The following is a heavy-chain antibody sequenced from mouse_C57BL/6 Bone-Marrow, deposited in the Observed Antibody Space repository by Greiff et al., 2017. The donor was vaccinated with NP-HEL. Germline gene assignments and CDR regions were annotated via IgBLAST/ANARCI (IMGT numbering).Heavy chain of an antibody. CDR3: AYYSNYFAWFAY. CDR1: GYTFTSYG. CDR2: IYPRSGNT. J-gene: IGHJ3*01. Sequence: QVQLKQSGAELARPGASVKLSCKASGYTFTSYGISWVKQRTGQGLEWIGEIYPRSGNTYYNEKFKGKATLTADKSSSTAYMELRILTSEDSAVYFCAYYSNYFAWFAYWGQGTLVTVSA. V-gene: IGHV1-81*01. D-gene: IGHD2-5*01.